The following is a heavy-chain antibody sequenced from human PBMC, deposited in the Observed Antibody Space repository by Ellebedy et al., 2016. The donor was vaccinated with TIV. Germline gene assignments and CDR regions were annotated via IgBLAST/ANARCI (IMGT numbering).Heavy chain of an antibody. J-gene: IGHJ4*02. V-gene: IGHV3-48*01. CDR1: GFTFSSYS. D-gene: IGHD4-23*01. Sequence: GESLKISCAASGFTFSSYSMNWVRQAPGKGLEWVSYISSSSSTIYYADSVKGRFTISRDKAKNSMYLQMNSLRAEDTAVYYCALGDTVAGFDYWGQGTLVTVSS. CDR3: ALGDTVAGFDY. CDR2: ISSSSSTI.